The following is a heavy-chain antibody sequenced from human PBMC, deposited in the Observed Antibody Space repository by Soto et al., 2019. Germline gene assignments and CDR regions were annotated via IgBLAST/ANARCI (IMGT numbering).Heavy chain of an antibody. CDR2: VSGYSGHS. CDR1: NETLTTYG. D-gene: IGHD6-6*01. Sequence: QVHLVQSGAAVKKPGASVKVSCKASNETLTTYGISWVRQAPGQGLEWMGWVSGYSGHSSSAQEFQDRVIMTTDTSTNTAYMELRSLTSDDSAVYFCARDSSSSGYYYGMDVWGQWTTVTVSS. CDR3: ARDSSSSGYYYGMDV. V-gene: IGHV1-18*01. J-gene: IGHJ6*02.